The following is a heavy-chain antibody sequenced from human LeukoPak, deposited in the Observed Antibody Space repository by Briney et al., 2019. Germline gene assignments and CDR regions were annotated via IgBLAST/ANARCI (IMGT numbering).Heavy chain of an antibody. CDR3: ARDSYYDILTGYSHFDY. J-gene: IGHJ4*02. D-gene: IGHD3-9*01. CDR2: ISSSGSTI. Sequence: PGGSLRLSCAASGFTFSSYEMNWVRQAPGNGLEWVSYISSSGSTIYYADSVKGRFTISRDNAKNSLYLQMNSLRAEDTAVYYCARDSYYDILTGYSHFDYWGQGTLVTVSS. CDR1: GFTFSSYE. V-gene: IGHV3-48*03.